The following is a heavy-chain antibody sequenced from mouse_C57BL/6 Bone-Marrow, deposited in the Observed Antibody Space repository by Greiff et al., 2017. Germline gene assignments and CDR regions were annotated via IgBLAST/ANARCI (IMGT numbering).Heavy chain of an antibody. D-gene: IGHD2-2*01. CDR1: GYTFTDYY. J-gene: IGHJ2*01. CDR3: ALYGNDVFDY. V-gene: IGHV1-84*02. CDR2: IYPGSGNT. Sequence: QVQLQQSGPELVKPGASVKISCTASGYTFTDYYIHWVKQKPGQGLEWIGWIYPGSGNTKYNEKFKGKATFTVNTSSSTAYLQLSSLTSENTAVYFCALYGNDVFDYWGQGTTLTVSS.